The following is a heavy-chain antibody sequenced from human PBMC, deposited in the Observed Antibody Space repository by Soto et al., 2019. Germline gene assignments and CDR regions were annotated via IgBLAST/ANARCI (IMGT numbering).Heavy chain of an antibody. V-gene: IGHV4-34*01. CDR2: INHSGST. D-gene: IGHD2-15*01. CDR3: ARGLPVVVVVAATPTVWFDP. CDR1: GGSFSGYY. Sequence: SETLSLTCAVYGGSFSGYYWSWIHQPPGKGLEWIGEINHSGSTNYNPSLKSRVTISVDTSKNQFSLKLSSVTAADTAVYYCARGLPVVVVVAATPTVWFDPWGQGTLVTVSS. J-gene: IGHJ5*02.